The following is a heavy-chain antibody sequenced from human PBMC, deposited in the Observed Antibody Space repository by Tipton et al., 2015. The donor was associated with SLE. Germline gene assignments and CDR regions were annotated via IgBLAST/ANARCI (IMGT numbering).Heavy chain of an antibody. J-gene: IGHJ4*02. Sequence: QLVQSGTEVKKPGSSVKVSCKTSGYSFADYDITWVRQAPGQRLEWMGWISAYNGNTNYAQNLQCIVSMTTDTSTTTAFMELRNLRSDDTSVNSCAAQPPYGGAWYSVFWGQVTLVTVSS. CDR2: ISAYNGNT. CDR1: GYSFADYD. D-gene: IGHD3-10*01. V-gene: IGHV1-18*01. CDR3: AAQPPYGGAWYSVF.